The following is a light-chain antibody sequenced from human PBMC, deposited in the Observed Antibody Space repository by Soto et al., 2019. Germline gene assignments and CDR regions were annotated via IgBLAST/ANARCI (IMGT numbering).Light chain of an antibody. V-gene: IGLV2-14*01. CDR3: ISYTSSRNWV. CDR1: SSDVGGYNY. J-gene: IGLJ3*02. Sequence: QSVLTQPASVSGSPGQSITISCTGTSSDVGGYNYVSWYQQHPGKAPQLMIYEVSTRPSGVSNRFSVSKSGNTASLTISGLQAEDEADYYCISYTSSRNWVFGGGTKVTVL. CDR2: EVS.